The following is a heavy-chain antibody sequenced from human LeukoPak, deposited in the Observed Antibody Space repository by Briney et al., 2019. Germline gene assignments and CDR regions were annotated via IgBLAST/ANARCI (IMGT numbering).Heavy chain of an antibody. D-gene: IGHD2-15*01. CDR1: GFTFSSYA. CDR2: ISGSGGST. CDR3: AKGSQRVVAAINWFDP. V-gene: IGHV3-23*01. Sequence: HPGGPLRLSCAASGFTFSSYAMSWVRQAPGKGLEWVSAISGSGGSTYYADSVKGRFTISRDNSKSTLYLQMNSLRAEDTAVYYCAKGSQRVVAAINWFDPWGQGTLVTVSS. J-gene: IGHJ5*02.